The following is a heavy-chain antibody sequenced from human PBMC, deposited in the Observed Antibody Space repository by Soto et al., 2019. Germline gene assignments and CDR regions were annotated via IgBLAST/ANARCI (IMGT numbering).Heavy chain of an antibody. J-gene: IGHJ6*02. V-gene: IGHV1-46*01. CDR3: ARDRAGRGAFYYYYGMDV. D-gene: IGHD6-13*01. CDR2: INPSGGST. CDR1: GYTFTSYD. Sequence: GASVKVSCKASGYTFTSYDMHWVRQAPGQGLEWMGIINPSGGSTSYAQKFQGRVTMTRDTSTTTVYMELSSLRSDDTAVYYCARDRAGRGAFYYYYGMDVWGQGTTVTVSS.